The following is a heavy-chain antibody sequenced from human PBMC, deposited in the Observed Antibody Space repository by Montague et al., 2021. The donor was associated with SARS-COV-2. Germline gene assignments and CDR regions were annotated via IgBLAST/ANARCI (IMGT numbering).Heavy chain of an antibody. V-gene: IGHV3-23*01. D-gene: IGHD3-22*01. CDR2: ISGSGGST. CDR1: GFTFSNYV. CDR3: ARGLDYQDSSGYSYLRH. Sequence: SLRLSCAASGFTFSNYVMAWVRQVPGKGLEWVTAISGSGGSTYYADSVKDRSTVSRDNSKNTVYLQMNSLRVDDTAVYFCARGLDYQDSSGYSYLRHWGQGTLVTVS. J-gene: IGHJ1*01.